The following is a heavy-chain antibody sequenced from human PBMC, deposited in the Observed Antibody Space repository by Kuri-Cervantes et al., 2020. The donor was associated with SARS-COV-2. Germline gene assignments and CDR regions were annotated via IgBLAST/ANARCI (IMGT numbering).Heavy chain of an antibody. V-gene: IGHV4-39*02. CDR3: AREGGWDIVVVPSNWFDS. D-gene: IGHD2-2*01. Sequence: SETLSLTCTVSGGSISSSSYYWGWIRQPPGKGLEWIGSIYYSGSTYYNPSLKSRVTISVDTSKNQFSLKLSSVTAADTAVYYCAREGGWDIVVVPSNWFDSWGQGTLVTVSS. J-gene: IGHJ5*01. CDR2: IYYSGST. CDR1: GGSISSSSYY.